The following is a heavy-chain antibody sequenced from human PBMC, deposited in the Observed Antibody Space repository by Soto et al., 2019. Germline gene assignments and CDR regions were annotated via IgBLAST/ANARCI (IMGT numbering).Heavy chain of an antibody. CDR2: IYYSGST. Sequence: SETLSLTCTVSCGSISSYYWSWIRQPPGKGLEWIGYIYYSGSTNYNPSLKSRVTISVDTSKNQFSLKLSSVTAADTAVYYCARDLEGYYYGSGTKVPYYMDVWGKGTTVTVSS. CDR3: ARDLEGYYYGSGTKVPYYMDV. J-gene: IGHJ6*03. CDR1: CGSISSYY. D-gene: IGHD3-10*01. V-gene: IGHV4-59*01.